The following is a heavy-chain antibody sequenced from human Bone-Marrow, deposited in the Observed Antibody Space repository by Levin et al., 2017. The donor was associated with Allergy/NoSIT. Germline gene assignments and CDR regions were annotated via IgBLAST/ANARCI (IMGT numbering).Heavy chain of an antibody. CDR3: ARVGGYCSSTSCYYFDY. V-gene: IGHV3-33*01. Sequence: PGGSLRLSCAASGFTFSSYGMHWVRQAPGKGLEWVAVIWYDGSNKYYADSVKGRFTISRDNSKNTLYLQMNSLRAEDTAVYYCARVGGYCSSTSCYYFDYWGQGTLVTVSS. J-gene: IGHJ4*02. D-gene: IGHD2-2*01. CDR2: IWYDGSNK. CDR1: GFTFSSYG.